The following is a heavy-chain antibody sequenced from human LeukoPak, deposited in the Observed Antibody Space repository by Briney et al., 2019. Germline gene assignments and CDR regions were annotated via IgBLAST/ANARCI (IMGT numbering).Heavy chain of an antibody. Sequence: ASVTVSCKASGGTFSSYAISWVRQAPGQGLEWMGRIIPILGIANYAQKFQGRVTITADKSTSTAYMELSSLRSEDTAVYYCASGGYSYGYVDYWGQGTLVTVSS. CDR2: IIPILGIA. CDR3: ASGGYSYGYVDY. D-gene: IGHD5-18*01. V-gene: IGHV1-69*04. CDR1: GGTFSSYA. J-gene: IGHJ4*02.